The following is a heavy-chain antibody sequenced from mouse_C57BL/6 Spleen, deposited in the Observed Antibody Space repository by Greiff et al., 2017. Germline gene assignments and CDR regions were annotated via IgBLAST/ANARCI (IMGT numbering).Heavy chain of an antibody. CDR2: ISYDGSN. D-gene: IGHD2-4*01. Sequence: EESGPGLVKPSQSLSLTCSVTGYSITSGYYWNWIRQFPGNKLEWMGYISYDGSNNYNPSLKNRISITRDTSKNQFFLKLNSVTTEDTATYYCAREDYDYDGAFAYWGQGTLVTVSA. J-gene: IGHJ3*01. V-gene: IGHV3-6*01. CDR1: GYSITSGYY. CDR3: AREDYDYDGAFAY.